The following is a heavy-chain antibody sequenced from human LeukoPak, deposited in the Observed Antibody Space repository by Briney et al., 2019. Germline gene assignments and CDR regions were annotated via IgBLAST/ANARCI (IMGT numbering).Heavy chain of an antibody. J-gene: IGHJ6*04. CDR3: ARGQGDAWSGCVLNV. D-gene: IGHD3-3*01. V-gene: IGHV4-34*01. Sequence: SETLSLTCAVYGGSLSGYFWSWIRQPPGKGLEWIGEMDHSGSTNYNPSLKSRVTISVDTSKNQFSLNLSSVTAADTAVYYCARGQGDAWSGCVLNVWGKGTTVTVSS. CDR1: GGSLSGYF. CDR2: MDHSGST.